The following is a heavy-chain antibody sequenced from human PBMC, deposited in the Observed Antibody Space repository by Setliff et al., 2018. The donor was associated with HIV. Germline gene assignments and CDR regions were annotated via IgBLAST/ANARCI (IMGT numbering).Heavy chain of an antibody. Sequence: SETLSLTCAVSGYSISDGYYWGRIRQPPGKGLDWIGNIYHSGYTFYNPFLRSRVSISVDTSKNQISLKLRSVTAADTDVYYCARADDFWSGYIPYWGQGTLVTVSS. CDR2: IYHSGYT. CDR1: GYSISDGYY. CDR3: ARADDFWSGYIPY. J-gene: IGHJ4*02. V-gene: IGHV4-38-2*01. D-gene: IGHD3-3*01.